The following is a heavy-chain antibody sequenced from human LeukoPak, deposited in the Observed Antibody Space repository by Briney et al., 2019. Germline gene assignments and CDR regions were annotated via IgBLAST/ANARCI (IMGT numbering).Heavy chain of an antibody. CDR1: GGCFSGYY. D-gene: IGHD2-21*02. V-gene: IGHV4-34*01. CDR3: AVVTAISEPDY. J-gene: IGHJ4*02. CDR2: INHSGST. Sequence: SETLSLTCAVYGGCFSGYYWSWIRQPPGKGLEWIGEINHSGSTNYNPSLKSRVTISVDTSKNQFSLKLSSVTAADTAVYYCAVVTAISEPDYWGQGTLVTVSS.